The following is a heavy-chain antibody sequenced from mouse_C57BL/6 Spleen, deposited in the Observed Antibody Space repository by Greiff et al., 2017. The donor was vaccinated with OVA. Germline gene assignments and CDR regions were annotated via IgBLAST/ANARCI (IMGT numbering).Heavy chain of an antibody. J-gene: IGHJ4*01. V-gene: IGHV5-9-1*02. D-gene: IGHD2-4*01. CDR3: TRDDYEEGNAMDY. CDR1: GFTFSSYA. CDR2: ISSGGDYI. Sequence: EVKLMESGEGLVKPGGSLKLSCAASGFTFSSYAMSWVRQTPEKRLEWVAYISSGGDYIYYADTVKGRFTISRDNARNTLYLQMSSLKSEDTAMYYCTRDDYEEGNAMDYWGQGTSVTVSS.